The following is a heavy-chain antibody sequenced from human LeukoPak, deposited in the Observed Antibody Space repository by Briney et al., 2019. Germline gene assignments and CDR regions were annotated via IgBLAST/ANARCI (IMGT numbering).Heavy chain of an antibody. J-gene: IGHJ4*02. CDR1: GYSFTSYW. CDR2: IYPGDSDT. V-gene: IGHV5-51*01. D-gene: IGHD3-10*01. Sequence: GESLKISCKGSGYSFTSYWIGWVRQMPGKGLEWMGIIYPGDSDTRYSPSFQGQVTISADKSISTAYLQWSSLKASDTAMYYCARLGREDRFGELSLHYWGQGTLVTVSS. CDR3: ARLGREDRFGELSLHY.